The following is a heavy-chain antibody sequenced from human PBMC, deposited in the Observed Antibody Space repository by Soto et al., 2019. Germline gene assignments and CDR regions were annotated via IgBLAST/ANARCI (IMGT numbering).Heavy chain of an antibody. CDR2: ISGSGGST. CDR3: ARSPLVGARYFDY. D-gene: IGHD1-26*01. J-gene: IGHJ4*02. V-gene: IGHV3-23*01. Sequence: PGGSLRLSCAASGFTFSSYAMSWVRQAPGKGLEWVSAISGSGGSTYYADSVKGRFTISRDNSKNTLYLQMNSLRPDDTADYYCARSPLVGARYFDYWGQGTLVTVS. CDR1: GFTFSSYA.